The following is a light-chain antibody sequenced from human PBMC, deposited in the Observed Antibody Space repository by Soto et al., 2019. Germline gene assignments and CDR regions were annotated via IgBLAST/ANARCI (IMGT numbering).Light chain of an antibody. CDR2: WAS. Sequence: DIVMTQSPDSLVVSLGERATINCRSSQNILNSPDKRNYLAWYQQKSGQPPKLLIYWASTQESGVPVRFSGRGSATDFNLTISSLQAEDVAVYYCQQYCRAPQITFGGGKKVEIK. CDR1: QNILNSPDKRNY. J-gene: IGKJ4*01. V-gene: IGKV4-1*01. CDR3: QQYCRAPQIT.